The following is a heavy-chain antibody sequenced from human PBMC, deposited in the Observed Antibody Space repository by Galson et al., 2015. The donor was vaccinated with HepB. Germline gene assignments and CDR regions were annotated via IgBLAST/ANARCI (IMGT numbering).Heavy chain of an antibody. D-gene: IGHD2-15*01. V-gene: IGHV1-46*01. J-gene: IGHJ5*02. CDR1: GYTFTRYY. CDR3: ARALAAALVWFDP. Sequence: SVKVSCKASGYTFTRYYMHWVRQAPGQGLEWMGIINPSGGSTSYAQKFQGRVTMTRDTSTSTVYMELSSLRSEDTAVYYCARALAAALVWFDPWGQGTLVTVSS. CDR2: INPSGGST.